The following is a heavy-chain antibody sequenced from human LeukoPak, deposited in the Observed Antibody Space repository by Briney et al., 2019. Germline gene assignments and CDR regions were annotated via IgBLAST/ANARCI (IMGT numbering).Heavy chain of an antibody. CDR2: ISNSGGTI. J-gene: IGHJ4*02. V-gene: IGHV3-11*01. D-gene: IGHD6-13*01. CDR3: ARMRSSWYFDH. CDR1: GFTFSDYF. Sequence: GGSLRLSCAASGFTFSDYFMTWSRQAPGKGLEWVSYISNSGGTIYYSDSVKGRFTISRDNAKNLLYLEMDSLRAGGTAVYYCARMRSSWYFDHWGQGSLVTVSS.